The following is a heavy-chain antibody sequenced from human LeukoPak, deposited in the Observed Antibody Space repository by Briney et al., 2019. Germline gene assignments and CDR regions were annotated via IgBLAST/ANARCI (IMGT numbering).Heavy chain of an antibody. Sequence: ASVKVSCKASGYTSTSNYIHWVRQAPGQGLEWMGMIYPRDGSTSYAQKFQGRVTVTRDTSTSTVHMELSGPRSEDTAVYYCARDQEGFDYWGQGTLVTVSS. CDR1: GYTSTSNY. CDR3: ARDQEGFDY. CDR2: IYPRDGST. J-gene: IGHJ4*02. V-gene: IGHV1-46*01.